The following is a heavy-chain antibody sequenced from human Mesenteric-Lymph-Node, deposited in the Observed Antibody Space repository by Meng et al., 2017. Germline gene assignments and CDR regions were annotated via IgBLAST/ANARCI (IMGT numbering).Heavy chain of an antibody. CDR3: ARGLWFRY. CDR1: GGSFSGYY. Sequence: GSLRLSYAVYGGSFSGYYWSWIRQPPGKGLEWIGEINHSGSTNYNPSLKSRVTISVDTSKNQFSLKLSSVTAADTAVYYCARGLWFRYWGQGTLVTVSS. V-gene: IGHV4-34*01. CDR2: INHSGST. D-gene: IGHD3-10*01. J-gene: IGHJ4*02.